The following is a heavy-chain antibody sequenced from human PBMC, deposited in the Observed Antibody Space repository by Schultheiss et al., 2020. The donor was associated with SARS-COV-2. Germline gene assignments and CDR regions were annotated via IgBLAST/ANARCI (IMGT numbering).Heavy chain of an antibody. Sequence: GSLRLSCTVSGGSISSSSYYWGWNRQPQGKGLEWIGSIYYSGSTYYNPSLKSRLTTSVDTSKNQFSLKLSSVTAADTAVYYCAGARDHYYDSSGYYYSAHYFDYWGQGTLVTVSS. CDR2: IYYSGST. V-gene: IGHV4-39*07. CDR3: AGARDHYYDSSGYYYSAHYFDY. D-gene: IGHD3-22*01. CDR1: GGSISSSSYY. J-gene: IGHJ4*02.